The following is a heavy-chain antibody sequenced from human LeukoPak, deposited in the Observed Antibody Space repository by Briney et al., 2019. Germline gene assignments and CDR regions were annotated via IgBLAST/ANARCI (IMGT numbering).Heavy chain of an antibody. V-gene: IGHV4-4*02. D-gene: IGHD6-25*01. Sequence: SETLSLTCAVSGGSISTGNWWSWVRQSPAKGLEWIGEIYHSGSSNYNPSLKSRVTMSIDNSKHHFSLSLTSVTAADTAVYYCAREGSRRLYMDVWGRGTTVTVSS. CDR3: AREGSRRLYMDV. J-gene: IGHJ6*03. CDR1: GGSISTGNW. CDR2: IYHSGSS.